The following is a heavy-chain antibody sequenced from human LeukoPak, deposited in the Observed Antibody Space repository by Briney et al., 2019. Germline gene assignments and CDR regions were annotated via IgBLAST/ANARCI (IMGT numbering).Heavy chain of an antibody. CDR3: ARGSEQQLAYYYYYYMDV. J-gene: IGHJ6*03. D-gene: IGHD6-13*01. Sequence: PSETLSLTCTVSGGSISSYYWSWIRQPPGKGLEWIGYIYYSGSTNYNPSLKSRVTISVDTSKNQFSLKLSSVTAADTAVYYCARGSEQQLAYYYYYYMDVWGKGTTVTISS. V-gene: IGHV4-59*01. CDR2: IYYSGST. CDR1: GGSISSYY.